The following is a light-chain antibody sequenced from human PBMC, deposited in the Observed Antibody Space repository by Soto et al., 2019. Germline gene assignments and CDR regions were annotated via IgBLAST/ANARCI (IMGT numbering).Light chain of an antibody. J-gene: IGKJ5*01. CDR3: MQALQTPPT. CDR2: LGS. Sequence: DIVMTQSPLSLPVTPGEPASISCRSTQSLLHSNGYNYLDWYLQKPGQSPQLLISLGSNRASGVPDRFSGSGSGTYFTLKITRVEAEDVGVYYCMQALQTPPTFGQGTRLEIK. CDR1: QSLLHSNGYNY. V-gene: IGKV2-28*01.